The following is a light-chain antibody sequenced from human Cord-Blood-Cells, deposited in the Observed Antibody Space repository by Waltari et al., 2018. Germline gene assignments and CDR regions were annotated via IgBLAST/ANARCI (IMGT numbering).Light chain of an antibody. CDR2: DVS. CDR3: CSYAGSYTWV. Sequence: QSALTQPRSVSGSPRQSVTISCTGTSSDVGGYNYVSWYQQHPGKAPKLMIYDVSKRPSGVPDRCSGSKSGNTASLTISGLQAEDEADYYCCSYAGSYTWVFGGGTKLTVL. CDR1: SSDVGGYNY. J-gene: IGLJ3*02. V-gene: IGLV2-11*01.